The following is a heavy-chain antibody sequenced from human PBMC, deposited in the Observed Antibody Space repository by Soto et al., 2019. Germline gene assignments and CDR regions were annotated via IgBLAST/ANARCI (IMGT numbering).Heavy chain of an antibody. CDR3: AKVHQSRRYFVY. CDR1: GFTFGNYA. CDR2: ISGNSGNT. V-gene: IGHV3-23*01. D-gene: IGHD3-16*02. Sequence: GALRLSCAASGFTFGNYAMNWVRQAPGKGLEWVSSISGNSGNTYFADSVKGRFTISRDNSKNTLYLQLNSLRADDTAVYYCAKVHQSRRYFVYWGQGMRVTVSS. J-gene: IGHJ4*02.